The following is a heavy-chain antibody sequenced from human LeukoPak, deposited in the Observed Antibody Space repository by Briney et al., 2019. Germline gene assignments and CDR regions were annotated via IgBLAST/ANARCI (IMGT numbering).Heavy chain of an antibody. CDR2: INQDGSEK. CDR1: GFTFSSYW. V-gene: IGHV3-7*01. J-gene: IGHJ4*02. D-gene: IGHD3-3*01. CDR3: ARNGLRFLDLFDY. Sequence: GGSLRLSCAVSGFTFSSYWMTWVRQAPGKGLEWVANINQDGSEKNYIDSVKGRFTISRDDAKNSLYLQMNSLRAEDTAMYYCARNGLRFLDLFDYWGQGTLVTVSS.